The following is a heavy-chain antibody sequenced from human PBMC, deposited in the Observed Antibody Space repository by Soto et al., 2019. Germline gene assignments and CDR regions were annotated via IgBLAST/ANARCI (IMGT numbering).Heavy chain of an antibody. CDR3: ARSITAARYYYYYGMDV. Sequence: SVKVSCKASGGTFSSYAISWVRQAPGQGLEWMGGIIPIFGTSNYAQKFQGRVTITADESTSTAYMELSSLRSEDTAVYYCARSITAARYYYYYGMDVWGQGTTVTVSS. D-gene: IGHD3-3*01. CDR1: GGTFSSYA. CDR2: IIPIFGTS. J-gene: IGHJ6*02. V-gene: IGHV1-69*13.